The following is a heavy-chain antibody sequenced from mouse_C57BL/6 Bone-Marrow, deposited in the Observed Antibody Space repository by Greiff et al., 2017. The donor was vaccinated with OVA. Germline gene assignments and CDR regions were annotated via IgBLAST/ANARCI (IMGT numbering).Heavy chain of an antibody. V-gene: IGHV1-19*01. D-gene: IGHD1-1*01. Sequence: EVKLMESGPVLVKPGASVKMSCKASGYTFTDYYMNWVKQSHGKSLEWIGVINPYNGGTSYNQKFKGKATLTVDKSSSTAYMELNSLTSEDSAVYYCARRRGVVLLAYWGQGTLVTVAA. CDR2: INPYNGGT. CDR1: GYTFTDYY. J-gene: IGHJ3*01. CDR3: ARRRGVVLLAY.